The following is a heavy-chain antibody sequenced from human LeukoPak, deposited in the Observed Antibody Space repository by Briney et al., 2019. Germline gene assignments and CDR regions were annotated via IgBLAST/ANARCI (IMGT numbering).Heavy chain of an antibody. Sequence: SETLSLTCAVYGGSFNGYSWSWIRQPPGKGLEWIGSIYYSGSTYYNPSLKSRVTISVDTSKNQFSLKLSSVAAADTAVYYCARDQEPYYYMDVWGKGTTVTVSS. J-gene: IGHJ6*03. CDR3: ARDQEPYYYMDV. CDR2: IYYSGST. V-gene: IGHV4-34*01. CDR1: GGSFNGYS. D-gene: IGHD1-26*01.